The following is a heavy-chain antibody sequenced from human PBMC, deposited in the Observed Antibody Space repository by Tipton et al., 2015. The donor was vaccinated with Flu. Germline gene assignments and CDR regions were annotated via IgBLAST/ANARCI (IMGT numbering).Heavy chain of an antibody. CDR2: TYYSGST. V-gene: IGHV4-39*07. D-gene: IGHD3-22*01. Sequence: TLSLTCTVSGGSISSSSYNWAWIRQPPGKGLEWIGSTYYSGSTYYNPSLKSRVTISVDTSKNQFSLKLSSVTAADTAVYYCASVSSGYSRTDAFDIWGQGTMVTVSS. CDR3: ASVSSGYSRTDAFDI. CDR1: GGSISSSSYN. J-gene: IGHJ3*02.